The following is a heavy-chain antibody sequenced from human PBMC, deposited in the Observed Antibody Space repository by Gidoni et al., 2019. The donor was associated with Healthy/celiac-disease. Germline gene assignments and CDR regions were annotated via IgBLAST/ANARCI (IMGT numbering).Heavy chain of an antibody. CDR1: GFTFSSYS. Sequence: EVQLVESGGGLVKPGGSLRLSCAASGFTFSSYSMNWVRQAPGKGLEWVSSISSSSSYIYYADSVKGRFTISRDNAKNSLYLQMNSLRAEDTAVYYCARVGGVVVPAAIWGEYFQHWGQGTLVTVSS. D-gene: IGHD2-2*02. CDR3: ARVGGVVVPAAIWGEYFQH. CDR2: ISSSSSYI. J-gene: IGHJ1*01. V-gene: IGHV3-21*01.